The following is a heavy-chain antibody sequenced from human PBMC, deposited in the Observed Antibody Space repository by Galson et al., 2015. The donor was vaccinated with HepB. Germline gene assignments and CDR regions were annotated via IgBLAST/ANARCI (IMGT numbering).Heavy chain of an antibody. CDR2: IIPILGIA. J-gene: IGHJ3*02. V-gene: IGHV1-69*02. Sequence: SVKVSCKASGGTFSSYTISWVRQAPEQGLEWMGRIIPILGIANYAQKFQGRVTITADKSTSTAYMELSSLRSEDTAVYYCARVLGLDAFDIWGQGTMVTVSS. D-gene: IGHD7-27*01. CDR1: GGTFSSYT. CDR3: ARVLGLDAFDI.